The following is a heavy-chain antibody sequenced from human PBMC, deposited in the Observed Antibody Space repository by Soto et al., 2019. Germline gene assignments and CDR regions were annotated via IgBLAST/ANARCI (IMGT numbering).Heavy chain of an antibody. CDR3: ARRSSPSPLAH. D-gene: IGHD2-2*01. Sequence: ASVKVSCKRSGYPFTGSYMHCVRQAPGQGLEWMGWINPNSGGTKYEQKFQGRVTMTRETSISTAYIQLSRLGSDDAAVYHCARRSSPSPLAHWGQGTAVTASS. V-gene: IGHV1-2*02. CDR1: GYPFTGSY. CDR2: INPNSGGT. J-gene: IGHJ4*02.